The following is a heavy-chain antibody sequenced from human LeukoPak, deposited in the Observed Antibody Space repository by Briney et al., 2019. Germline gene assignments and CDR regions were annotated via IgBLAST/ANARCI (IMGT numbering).Heavy chain of an antibody. V-gene: IGHV4-59*01. CDR3: ARDHHDDYVWGSYRFDP. CDR2: IYNSGST. CDR1: GGSISRYY. Sequence: SDTLTLPCTLSGGSISRYYWSWIRQPPGKGLEWIGNIYNSGSTNDNPSLKSRVTIAVDTSKNQFSLKLSSVTAAGTAVYYCARDHHDDYVWGSYRFDPWGQGTLVTVSS. D-gene: IGHD3-16*02. J-gene: IGHJ5*02.